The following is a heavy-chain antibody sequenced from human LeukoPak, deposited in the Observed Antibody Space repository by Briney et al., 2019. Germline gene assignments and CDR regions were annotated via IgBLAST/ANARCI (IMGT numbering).Heavy chain of an antibody. CDR2: IRSKAHAGST. Sequence: GGSLRLSCAASGFTFSSYAMSWVRQAPGKGLEWVGLIRSKAHAGSTEYAASVKGRFTISRDDSKGIAYLQVNSLKTEDTAVYYCTRKTLEYFQYWGQGTLVTVSS. CDR1: GFTFSSYA. J-gene: IGHJ1*01. V-gene: IGHV3-49*04. CDR3: TRKTLEYFQY.